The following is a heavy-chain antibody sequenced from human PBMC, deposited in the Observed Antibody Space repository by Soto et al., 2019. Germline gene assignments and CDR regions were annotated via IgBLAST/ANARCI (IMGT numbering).Heavy chain of an antibody. CDR3: ASPTLGAFDI. D-gene: IGHD3-16*01. V-gene: IGHV4-39*01. Sequence: QLQLQESGPGLVKPSETLSLTCTVSGGSISSSNYYWGWIRQPPGKGLEWLGSIYYSGSTSYNSSLKSRVTISVDTSKNQFSLRLSSATAADTAVYYCASPTLGAFDIWGQGTMGTVSS. CDR2: IYYSGST. J-gene: IGHJ3*02. CDR1: GGSISSSNYY.